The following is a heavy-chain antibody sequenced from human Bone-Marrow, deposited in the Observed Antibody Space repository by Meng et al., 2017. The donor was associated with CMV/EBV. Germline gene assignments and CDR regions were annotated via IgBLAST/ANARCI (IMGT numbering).Heavy chain of an antibody. CDR2: INPNSGGT. J-gene: IGHJ6*02. V-gene: IGHV1-2*02. Sequence: ASVKVSCKASGYTFTGYYMHWVRQAPGQVLEWMGWINPNSGGTNYAQKFQGRVTMTRDTSISTAYMGLSRLRSDDKAVYYCAGEPPGDYSYYGMDVWGQGTTVTVSS. D-gene: IGHD3-10*01. CDR3: AGEPPGDYSYYGMDV. CDR1: GYTFTGYY.